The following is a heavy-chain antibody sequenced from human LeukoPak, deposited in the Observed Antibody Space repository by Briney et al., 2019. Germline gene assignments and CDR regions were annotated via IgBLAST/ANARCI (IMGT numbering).Heavy chain of an antibody. D-gene: IGHD5-12*01. Sequence: GGSLRLSCAASGSTFSSHATSWVRQAPGKGLEWVSTISGDGGITYYADSVKGRFTISRDNSKNTLYLQMNSLRADDTAVYFCAKDIKVTLRSSGLFDYWGQGTLVTVSS. CDR3: AKDIKVTLRSSGLFDY. CDR2: ISGDGGIT. V-gene: IGHV3-23*01. J-gene: IGHJ4*02. CDR1: GSTFSSHA.